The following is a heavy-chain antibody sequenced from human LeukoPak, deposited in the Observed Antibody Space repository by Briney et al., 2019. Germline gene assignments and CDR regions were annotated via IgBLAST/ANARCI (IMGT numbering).Heavy chain of an antibody. Sequence: GGALRLSCAASGFTFSSYGMHWVRQAPGKGLEWVAVISYDGSNKYYADSVKGRFTISRDNSKNTLYLQMNSLRAEDTAVYYCAKVGSMLAYAFDIWGQGTMVTVSS. CDR2: ISYDGSNK. J-gene: IGHJ3*02. CDR1: GFTFSSYG. CDR3: AKVGSMLAYAFDI. D-gene: IGHD2-8*01. V-gene: IGHV3-30*18.